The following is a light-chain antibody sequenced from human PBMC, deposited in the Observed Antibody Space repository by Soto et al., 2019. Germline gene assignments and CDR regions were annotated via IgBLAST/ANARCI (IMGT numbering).Light chain of an antibody. Sequence: DIQMTQSPSSLSASVGARVSITCQASQDIRTSLSWFQEKPGRAPRLLSYGASYLETEVPSRFRGSGPGTDFTFTISSLQPEDIATYYCQHYHNLPPFTFGPGTRVDVK. CDR2: GAS. J-gene: IGKJ3*01. V-gene: IGKV1-33*01. CDR3: QHYHNLPPFT. CDR1: QDIRTS.